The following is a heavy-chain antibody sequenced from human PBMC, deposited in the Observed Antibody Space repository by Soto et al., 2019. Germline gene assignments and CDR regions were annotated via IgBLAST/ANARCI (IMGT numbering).Heavy chain of an antibody. CDR1: GDSISTPDYY. Sequence: QVQLQESGPGLVKPSETLSLTCTVSGDSISTPDYYWSWLRQSPGKGLEWIGYVYYRGSIYYNPSLESRITISVDTSKNQFSLKLTSVTAADSAVYFCARVTFTPNWFDSWGQGTLVTVSS. CDR2: VYYRGSI. CDR3: ARVTFTPNWFDS. V-gene: IGHV4-30-4*01. J-gene: IGHJ5*01. D-gene: IGHD3-3*02.